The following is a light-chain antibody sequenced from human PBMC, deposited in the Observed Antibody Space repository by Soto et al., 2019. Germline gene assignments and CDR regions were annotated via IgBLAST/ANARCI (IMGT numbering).Light chain of an antibody. CDR1: QSLVSSDGNTY. Sequence: DVVMTQSPLSLPVTLGQPASISCRSTQSLVSSDGNTYLTWLQQRPGQSPRRLIYRVSGRESGVPHRSSGGGSGTDFTLTISRLEPEDFAVYYCQQYGGSPPGVTFGGGTKVDI. CDR3: QQYGGSPPGVT. J-gene: IGKJ4*01. V-gene: IGKV2-30*01. CDR2: RVS.